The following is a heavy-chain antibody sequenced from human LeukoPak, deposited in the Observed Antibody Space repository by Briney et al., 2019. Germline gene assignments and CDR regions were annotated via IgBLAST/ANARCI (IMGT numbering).Heavy chain of an antibody. J-gene: IGHJ5*02. V-gene: IGHV4-4*09. CDR2: IYATGCT. Sequence: PSETLSLTCTVSGGSISSYYWSWIRQPPGKGLEWIGYIYATGCTNYNPSLKSRVTISVDTSKNQFSLNLRSVTAADTAVYYCARHGSVRSPLGPWGQGTLVTVSS. CDR1: GGSISSYY. CDR3: ARHGSVRSPLGP. D-gene: IGHD3-10*01.